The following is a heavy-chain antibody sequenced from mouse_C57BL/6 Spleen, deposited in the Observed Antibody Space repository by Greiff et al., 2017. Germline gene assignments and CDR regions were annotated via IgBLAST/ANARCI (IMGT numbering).Heavy chain of an antibody. V-gene: IGHV1-54*01. CDR1: GYAFTNYL. J-gene: IGHJ2*01. CDR3: ARRWDGVDY. D-gene: IGHD4-1*01. CDR2: INPGSGGT. Sequence: QVQLQQSGAELVRPGTSVKVSCKASGYAFTNYLIEWVKQRPGQGLEWIGVINPGSGGTNYNEKFKGKATLTADKSSSTAYMQLSSLTSEDSAVYFCARRWDGVDYWGQGTTLTVSS.